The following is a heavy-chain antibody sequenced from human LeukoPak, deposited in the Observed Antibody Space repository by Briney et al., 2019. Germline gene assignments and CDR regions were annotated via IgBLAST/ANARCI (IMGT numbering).Heavy chain of an antibody. CDR1: GGSFSGYY. Sequence: KSSETLSLTCAVYGGSFSGYYWSWIRQPPGKGLEWIGEINHSGSTNYNPSLKSRVTMSIDTSKTQFSLKLSSLTAADTAVYYCTRGATTGRGLWFDPWGQGTLVTVSS. V-gene: IGHV4-34*01. D-gene: IGHD1-1*01. CDR2: INHSGST. J-gene: IGHJ5*02. CDR3: TRGATTGRGLWFDP.